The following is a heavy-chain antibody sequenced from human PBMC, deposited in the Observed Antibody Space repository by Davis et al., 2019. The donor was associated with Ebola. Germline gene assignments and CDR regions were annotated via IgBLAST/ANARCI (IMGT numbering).Heavy chain of an antibody. J-gene: IGHJ4*02. CDR2: ISSVSYYI. V-gene: IGHV3-21*01. CDR1: GFTFNSYS. D-gene: IGHD3-3*01. CDR3: AREQLEEYYFDY. Sequence: GESLKISCVASGFTFNSYSMNWVRQAPGKGLEWVSSISSVSYYIYYADSLKGRFTISRDNSKNTLYLQMNSLRAEDTAVYYCAREQLEEYYFDYWGQGTLVTVSS.